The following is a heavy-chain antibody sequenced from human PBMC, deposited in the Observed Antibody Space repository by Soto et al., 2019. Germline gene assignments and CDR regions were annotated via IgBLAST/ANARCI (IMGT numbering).Heavy chain of an antibody. CDR2: IKQDGSEK. Sequence: EVQLVESGGGLVQPGGSLRLSCAASGFTFSSYWMSWVRQAPGKGLEWVANIKQDGSEKYYVDSVKGRFTISRDNAKNPLYLQMNSLRAEDTAVYYCARDVSLWFGDDPHWFDPWGQGTLVTVSS. CDR3: ARDVSLWFGDDPHWFDP. D-gene: IGHD3-10*01. J-gene: IGHJ5*02. V-gene: IGHV3-7*03. CDR1: GFTFSSYW.